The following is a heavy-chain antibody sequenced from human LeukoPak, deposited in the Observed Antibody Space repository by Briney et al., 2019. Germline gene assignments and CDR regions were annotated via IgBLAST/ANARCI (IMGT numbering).Heavy chain of an antibody. D-gene: IGHD3-22*01. V-gene: IGHV1-69*05. CDR3: ARVDYDSSGYYASLDY. CDR2: IISIFGTA. J-gene: IGHJ4*02. CDR1: GGTFSSYA. Sequence: SVKVSCKASGGTFSSYAISWVRQAPGQGLEWMGGIISIFGTANYAQKFQGRVTITTDESTSTAYMELSSLRSEDTAVYYCARVDYDSSGYYASLDYWGQGTLVTVSS.